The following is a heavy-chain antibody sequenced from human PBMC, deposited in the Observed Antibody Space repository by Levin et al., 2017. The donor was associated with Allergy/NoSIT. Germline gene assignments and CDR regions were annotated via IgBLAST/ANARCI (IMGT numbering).Heavy chain of an antibody. D-gene: IGHD2-15*01. CDR1: GFQFSLYG. Sequence: PGGSLRLSCAASGFQFSLYGMHWVRQAPGKGLEWVALILFDGNDQYYADSVKGRFTISRDNSKNTLYLQMSSLRENDTAIYYCAKRGYCSGNTCQSHDAIDVWGQGTLVIVSS. CDR2: ILFDGNDQ. CDR3: AKRGYCSGNTCQSHDAIDV. V-gene: IGHV3-30*18. J-gene: IGHJ3*01.